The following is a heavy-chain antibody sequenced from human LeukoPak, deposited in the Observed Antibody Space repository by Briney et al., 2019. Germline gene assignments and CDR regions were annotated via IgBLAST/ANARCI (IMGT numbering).Heavy chain of an antibody. D-gene: IGHD7-27*01. CDR3: ASTQNGELDY. V-gene: IGHV4-4*07. Sequence: SETLSLTCTVSGGSISSYFWIWIRQPAGKGLEWIGRIHTSGSTNYNPSLKSRVTMSVDTSKNQFSLKLSSVTAADTAVYYCASTQNGELDYWGQGALVTVSS. CDR1: GGSISSYF. J-gene: IGHJ4*02. CDR2: IHTSGST.